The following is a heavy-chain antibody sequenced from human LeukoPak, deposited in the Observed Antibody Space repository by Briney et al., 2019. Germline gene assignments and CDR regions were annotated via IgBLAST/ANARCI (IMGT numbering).Heavy chain of an antibody. CDR1: GGTFSSYA. CDR2: IIPIFGTA. D-gene: IGHD3-10*01. CDR3: ARAYQNYGSGSYPLYFDY. J-gene: IGHJ4*02. V-gene: IGHV1-69*01. Sequence: GSSVNVSCKASGGTFSSYAISWVRQAPGQGLEWMGGIIPIFGTANYAQKFQGRVTITADESTSTAYMELSSLRSEDTAVYYCARAYQNYGSGSYPLYFDYWGQGTLVTVSS.